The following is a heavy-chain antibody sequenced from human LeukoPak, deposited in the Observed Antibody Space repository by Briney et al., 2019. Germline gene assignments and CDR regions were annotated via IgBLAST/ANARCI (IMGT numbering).Heavy chain of an antibody. CDR2: INPSGGST. Sequence: ASVMVSCKPSGYTFTSYYMHWVRQAPGQGLEWMGIINPSGGSTSYAQKFQGRVTMTRDTSTSTVYMELSSLRSEDTAVYYCARDNRTYYYDSSGYYFIEGHHDAFDIWGQGTMVTVSS. J-gene: IGHJ3*02. CDR1: GYTFTSYY. CDR3: ARDNRTYYYDSSGYYFIEGHHDAFDI. D-gene: IGHD3-22*01. V-gene: IGHV1-46*01.